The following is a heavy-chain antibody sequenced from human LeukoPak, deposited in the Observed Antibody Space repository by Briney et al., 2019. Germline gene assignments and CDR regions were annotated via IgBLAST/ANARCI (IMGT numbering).Heavy chain of an antibody. CDR3: ARVGPQEYSSSWYFDY. Sequence: GGSLRLSCAASGFTVSSNYMSWVRQAPGKGLEWASSIYSGGRTYYADSVKGRFTISRDNSKNTLYLQMNSLRAEDTAVYYCARVGPQEYSSSWYFDYWGQGTLVTASS. J-gene: IGHJ4*02. CDR2: IYSGGRT. CDR1: GFTVSSNY. D-gene: IGHD6-13*01. V-gene: IGHV3-66*01.